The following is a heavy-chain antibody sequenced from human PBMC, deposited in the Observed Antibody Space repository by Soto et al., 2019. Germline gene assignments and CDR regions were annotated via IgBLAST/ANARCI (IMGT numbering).Heavy chain of an antibody. CDR2: IDTSGTT. Sequence: QVQVQESGPGLVKPSETLSLTCTVSGGSISSYYVSWIRQSAGKGLEWIGRIDTSGTTNYNPSLKSRVTMSVDASKSQFSLNLSSVTAADTAVYYCARGPRGYDYYHGMDVWGQGTTVTVSS. J-gene: IGHJ6*02. V-gene: IGHV4-4*07. CDR1: GGSISSYY. CDR3: ARGPRGYDYYHGMDV.